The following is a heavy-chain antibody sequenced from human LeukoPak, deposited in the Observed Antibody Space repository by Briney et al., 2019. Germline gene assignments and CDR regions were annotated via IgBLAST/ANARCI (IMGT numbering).Heavy chain of an antibody. J-gene: IGHJ6*02. D-gene: IGHD3-16*01. Sequence: GRSLRLSCAASGFTFSSYAMHWVRQAPGKGLEWVAVISYVGSNKYYADSVKGRFTITRDNSKNTLYLQMNSLRAEDTAVYYCAREGGGWPTYYYYYGMDVWGQGTTVTVSS. CDR3: AREGGGWPTYYYYYGMDV. CDR2: ISYVGSNK. CDR1: GFTFSSYA. V-gene: IGHV3-30-3*01.